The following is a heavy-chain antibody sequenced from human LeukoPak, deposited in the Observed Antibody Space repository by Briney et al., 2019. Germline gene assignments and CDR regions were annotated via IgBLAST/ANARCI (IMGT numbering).Heavy chain of an antibody. V-gene: IGHV3-21*01. CDR1: GFTFSSYS. CDR3: ARDGGSGSYYSDY. CDR2: ISSSSSYI. D-gene: IGHD1-26*01. Sequence: KAGGSLRLSCAASGFTFSSYSMNWVRQAPGKGLEWVSSISSSSSYIYYADSVKGRFTISRDNAKNSLYLQMNSLRAEDTAVYYCARDGGSGSYYSDYWGQGTLVTVSS. J-gene: IGHJ4*02.